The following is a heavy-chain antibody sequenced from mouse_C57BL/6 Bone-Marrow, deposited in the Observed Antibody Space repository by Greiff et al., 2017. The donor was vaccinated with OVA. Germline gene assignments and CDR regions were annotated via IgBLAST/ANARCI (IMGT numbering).Heavy chain of an antibody. Sequence: EVKLVESGGGLVQPGGSLKLSCAASGFTFSDYYMYWVRQTPEKRLEWVAYISNGGGSTYYPDTVKGRFTISRDNAKNTLYLQMSRLKSEDTAMYYGTTPYYCDYGGFAYWGQGTLVTVSA. D-gene: IGHD2-4*01. CDR2: ISNGGGST. CDR3: TTPYYCDYGGFAY. J-gene: IGHJ3*01. V-gene: IGHV5-12*01. CDR1: GFTFSDYY.